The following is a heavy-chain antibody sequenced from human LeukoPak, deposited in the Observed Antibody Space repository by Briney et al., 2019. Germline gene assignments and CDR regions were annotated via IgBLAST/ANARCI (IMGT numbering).Heavy chain of an antibody. CDR3: ARGVDNWNYFDY. CDR2: IYSGGST. D-gene: IGHD1-20*01. CDR1: GFTFSSYA. J-gene: IGHJ4*02. V-gene: IGHV3-53*01. Sequence: GGSLRLSCSASGFTFSSYAMHWVRQAPGKGLEWVSVIYSGGSTYYADSVRGRFTISRDNSKNTLYLQMNSLRAEDTAVYYCARGVDNWNYFDYWGQGTLVTVSS.